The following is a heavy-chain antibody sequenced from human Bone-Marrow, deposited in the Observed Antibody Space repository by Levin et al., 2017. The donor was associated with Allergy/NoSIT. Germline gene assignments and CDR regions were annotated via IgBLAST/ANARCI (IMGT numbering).Heavy chain of an antibody. CDR2: ISWNSGSI. Sequence: SLKISCAASGFTFDDYAMHWVRQAPGKGLEWVSGISWNSGSIGYADSVKGRFTISRDNAKNSLYLQMNSLRAEDTALYYCAKDIGRYYDFWSGYQRYYDDGMDGWGQGTTVTVSS. CDR1: GFTFDDYA. J-gene: IGHJ6*02. CDR3: AKDIGRYYDFWSGYQRYYDDGMDG. D-gene: IGHD3-3*01. V-gene: IGHV3-9*01.